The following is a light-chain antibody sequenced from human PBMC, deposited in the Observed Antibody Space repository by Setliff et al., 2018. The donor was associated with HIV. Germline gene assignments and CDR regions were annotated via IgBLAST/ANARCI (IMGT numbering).Light chain of an antibody. Sequence: QSVLTQPPSASGSPGQSLTISCTGSSSDVGGYNYVSWYQQHPGKAPKLMIYEVTKRPSGVPDRFSGSKSGNTASLTISGLQAEDEAEYYCCSYASGSTFVFGTGTKVTVL. CDR3: CSYASGSTFV. J-gene: IGLJ1*01. CDR2: EVT. CDR1: SSDVGGYNY. V-gene: IGLV2-8*01.